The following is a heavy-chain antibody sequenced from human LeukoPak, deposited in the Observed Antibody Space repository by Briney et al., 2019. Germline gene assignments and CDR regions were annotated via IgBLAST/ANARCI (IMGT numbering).Heavy chain of an antibody. CDR2: ISGSGGST. Sequence: GGSLRLSCAASGFTFDDYAMHWVRQAPGKGLEWVSGISGSGGSTYYADSVKGRFTISRDNPKNTLYLQMNSLRAEDTAVYYCAKDPPSYYYDSSGYPWGQGTLVTVSS. V-gene: IGHV3-23*01. J-gene: IGHJ5*02. CDR1: GFTFDDYA. CDR3: AKDPPSYYYDSSGYP. D-gene: IGHD3-22*01.